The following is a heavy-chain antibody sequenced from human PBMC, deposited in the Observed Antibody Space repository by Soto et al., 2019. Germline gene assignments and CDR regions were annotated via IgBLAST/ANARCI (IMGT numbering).Heavy chain of an antibody. Sequence: QVQLVESGGGVVQPGRSLRLSCEASGFSFGGYALHWVRQPPGKGLEWVAAISSDANHISYADSVGGRFTLSRDNSMNTLYLQMNSLRPEDTATYFCARDRWGEDPGGWFDPWGQGTLVAVSS. D-gene: IGHD3-16*01. J-gene: IGHJ5*02. CDR2: ISSDANHI. CDR3: ARDRWGEDPGGWFDP. CDR1: GFSFGGYA. V-gene: IGHV3-30-3*01.